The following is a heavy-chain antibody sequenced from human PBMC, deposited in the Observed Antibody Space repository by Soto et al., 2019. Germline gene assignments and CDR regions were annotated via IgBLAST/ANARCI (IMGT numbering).Heavy chain of an antibody. V-gene: IGHV3-23*01. D-gene: IGHD1-1*01. CDR3: ARTIYHRFDP. Sequence: EVQLSESGGGLVQPGGSQRLSCTASGFAFNTYAMTWVRQAPGKGLEWVSAIRVSGDKTFYVESVRARFAISSANSQNILFLQLNALRAENPALYYWARTIYHRFDPWSQGTLVIVSS. CDR1: GFAFNTYA. J-gene: IGHJ5*02. CDR2: IRVSGDKT.